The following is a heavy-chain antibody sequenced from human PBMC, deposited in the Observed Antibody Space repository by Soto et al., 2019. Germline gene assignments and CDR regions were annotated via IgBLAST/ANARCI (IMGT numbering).Heavy chain of an antibody. CDR2: IWYDGSKK. Sequence: RRLSCAASGFTFSSYAMHWVRQAPGKGLEWVAVIWYDGSKKYYADSVKGRFTISRDNSNNTLYLQMNSLRAEDTAVYYCARGSKDYYGLDVWGQGTTVTVSS. CDR1: GFTFSSYA. V-gene: IGHV3-33*01. J-gene: IGHJ6*02. CDR3: ARGSKDYYGLDV.